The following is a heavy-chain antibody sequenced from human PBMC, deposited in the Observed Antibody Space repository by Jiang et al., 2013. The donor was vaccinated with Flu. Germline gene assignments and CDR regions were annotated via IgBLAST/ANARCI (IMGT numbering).Heavy chain of an antibody. CDR3: AALSPHSDTFDI. Sequence: SGAEVKKPGTSVKVSCEASGFTFADSAMQWVRQARGQSLEWIGWIVIGSDGTNYAQKFQERVSITRDMSTSTVYMELSSLRSEDTAVYYCAALSPHSDTFDIWGRGTMVTVSS. CDR1: GFTFADSA. CDR2: IVIGSDGT. J-gene: IGHJ3*02. V-gene: IGHV1-58*02.